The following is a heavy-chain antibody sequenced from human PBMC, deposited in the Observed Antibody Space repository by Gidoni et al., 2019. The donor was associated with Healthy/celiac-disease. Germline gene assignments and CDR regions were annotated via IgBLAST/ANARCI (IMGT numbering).Heavy chain of an antibody. V-gene: IGHV3-23*01. Sequence: EVQLLESGGGLVQPGGSLRLSCAASGFPFSSYAMSWVRQAPGKGLEWVSAISGSGGSTYYADSVKGRFTISRDNSKNTLYLQMNSLRAEDTAVYYCAKSPRMTTVVKGRDYGMDVWGQGTTVTVSS. D-gene: IGHD4-17*01. CDR3: AKSPRMTTVVKGRDYGMDV. CDR1: GFPFSSYA. J-gene: IGHJ6*02. CDR2: ISGSGGST.